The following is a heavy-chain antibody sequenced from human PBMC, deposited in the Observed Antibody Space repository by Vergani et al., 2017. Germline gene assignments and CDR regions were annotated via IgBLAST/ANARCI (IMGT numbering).Heavy chain of an antibody. CDR3: AINPGSSGAYCLDD. J-gene: IGHJ4*02. CDR1: VGTFSSYA. D-gene: IGHD6-19*01. CDR2: IIPIFGTA. Sequence: QVQLVQSGAEVKKPGSSVKVSCKASVGTFSSYAISWVRQAPGQGLEWMGGIIPIFGTANYAQKFQGRVPITAEESTSTAYIELSSLRSEDTAVYYCAINPGSSGAYCLDDWGQGTLVTVSS. V-gene: IGHV1-69*12.